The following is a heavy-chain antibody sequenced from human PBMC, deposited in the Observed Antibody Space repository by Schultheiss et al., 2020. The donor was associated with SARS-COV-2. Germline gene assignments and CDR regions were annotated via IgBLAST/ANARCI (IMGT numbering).Heavy chain of an antibody. Sequence: SETLSLTCTVSGGSVSSGSYYWSWIRQPPGKGLEWIGYIYYSGSTYYNPSLKSRVTISVDTSKNQFSLKLTSLTAADTAIYYCARGNDFVYFFGSWGQGTLVTVSS. CDR2: IYYSGST. D-gene: IGHD3-3*01. CDR3: ARGNDFVYFFGS. J-gene: IGHJ4*02. CDR1: GGSVSSGSYY. V-gene: IGHV4-61*01.